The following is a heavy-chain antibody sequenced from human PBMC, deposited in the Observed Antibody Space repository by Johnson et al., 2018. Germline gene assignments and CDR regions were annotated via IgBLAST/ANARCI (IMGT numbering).Heavy chain of an antibody. CDR2: IWYDGSNK. Sequence: QVQLVESGGGVVQPGRSLRLSCAASGFTLSSYGMHWVRQAPGKGLEWVAVIWYDGSNKYYADSVKGRFTISRDNSKNTLYLQMNRLRAEDTAVYYCARGSNDAFDIWGQGTMVTVSS. CDR3: ARGSNDAFDI. CDR1: GFTLSSYG. D-gene: IGHD5/OR15-5a*01. V-gene: IGHV3-33*01. J-gene: IGHJ3*02.